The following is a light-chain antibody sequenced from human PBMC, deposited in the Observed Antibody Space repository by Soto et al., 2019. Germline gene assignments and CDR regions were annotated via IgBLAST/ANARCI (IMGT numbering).Light chain of an antibody. CDR3: QQRNSWPLT. CDR2: GAS. V-gene: IGKV3-11*01. Sequence: EVVLTQSPDTLSLPPGERATLSCRASQSISSYLAWYQQKPGQAPRLLIYGASSRATGIPDRFSGSGSGTDFTLTISRLEPEDFAVYYCQQRNSWPLTFGGGTKVDNK. CDR1: QSISSY. J-gene: IGKJ4*01.